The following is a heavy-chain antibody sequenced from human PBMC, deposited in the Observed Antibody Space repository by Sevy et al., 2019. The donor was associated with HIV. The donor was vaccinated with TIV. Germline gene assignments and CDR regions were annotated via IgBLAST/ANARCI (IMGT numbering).Heavy chain of an antibody. J-gene: IGHJ4*02. CDR2: IKSKTYGGTA. V-gene: IGHV3-15*01. Sequence: GGSLRLSCAASGFTFTNAWMSWVRQAPGKGLEWVGRIKSKTYGGTADYAAPVKGAFTISRDDSKNTLYLQMNTLKTEDTAVYYWTTDPVVVGASHFDYWGQGTLVTVSS. CDR3: TTDPVVVGASHFDY. D-gene: IGHD1-26*01. CDR1: GFTFTNAW.